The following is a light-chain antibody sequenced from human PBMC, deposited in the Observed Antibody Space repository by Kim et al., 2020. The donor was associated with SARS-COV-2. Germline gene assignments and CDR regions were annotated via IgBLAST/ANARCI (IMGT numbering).Light chain of an antibody. V-gene: IGLV2-14*03. CDR1: SRDGVCMNE. J-gene: IGLJ2*01. CDR3: SSYASSGTVL. CDR2: DVS. Sequence: GWSTTTSSRRNSRDGVCMNEVSWYQYHTGKATKLINYDVSERPSGVSYCFWGYNSGNAASLTICGLQDEDEADYYCSSYASSGTVLFGGGTQLTVL.